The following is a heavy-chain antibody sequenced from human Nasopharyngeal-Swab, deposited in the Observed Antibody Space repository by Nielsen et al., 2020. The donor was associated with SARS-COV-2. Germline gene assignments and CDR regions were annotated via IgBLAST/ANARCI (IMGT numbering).Heavy chain of an antibody. Sequence: GESLKISCAASGFTFSSYSMNWVRQAPGKGLEWVAVISYDGSNKYYADSVKGRFTISRDNSKNTLYLQMNSLRAEDTAVYYCAKAHSSSWFHYYYYGMDVWGQGTTVTVSS. J-gene: IGHJ6*02. CDR2: ISYDGSNK. D-gene: IGHD6-13*01. CDR1: GFTFSSYS. V-gene: IGHV3-30*18. CDR3: AKAHSSSWFHYYYYGMDV.